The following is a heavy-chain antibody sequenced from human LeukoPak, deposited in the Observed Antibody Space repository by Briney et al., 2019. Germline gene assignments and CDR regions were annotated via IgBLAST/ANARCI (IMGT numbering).Heavy chain of an antibody. J-gene: IGHJ4*02. V-gene: IGHV3-23*01. CDR3: ANRPDYYDSSGYTQWFDY. CDR1: GFTFSSYA. D-gene: IGHD3-22*01. CDR2: ISGSGGST. Sequence: GGSLRLSCAASGFTFSSYAMSWVRQAPGKGLEWVSAISGSGGSTYYADSVKGRFTISRDNSKNTLYLQMNSLRAEDTAVYYCANRPDYYDSSGYTQWFDYWGQGTLVTVSS.